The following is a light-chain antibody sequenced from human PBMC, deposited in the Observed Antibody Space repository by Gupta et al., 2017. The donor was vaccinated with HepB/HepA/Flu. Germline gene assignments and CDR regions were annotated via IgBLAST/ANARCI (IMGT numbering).Light chain of an antibody. CDR3: QSFDNSLTAVV. CDR2: ANS. Sequence: QSVLTQPPSVSGAPGRRVTISCTGSRSNIGAHYDVNWYQHLPGTAPKLLIYANSNRPSGVPDRFSGSKSGTLASLATTGLQAEDEAHYYCQSFDNSLTAVVFGGGTKLTVL. V-gene: IGLV1-40*01. CDR1: RSNIGAHYD. J-gene: IGLJ2*01.